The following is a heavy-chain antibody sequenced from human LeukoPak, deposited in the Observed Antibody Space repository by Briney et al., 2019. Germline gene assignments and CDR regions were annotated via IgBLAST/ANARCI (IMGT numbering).Heavy chain of an antibody. V-gene: IGHV4-39*01. D-gene: IGHD3-16*01. J-gene: IGHJ6*03. CDR3: ARLGFYYYMDV. CDR2: IYHSGSN. CDR1: GGSISSSSYY. Sequence: PSETLSLTCTVSGGSISSSSYYGGLSCQPPGEGLEWIGSIYHSGSNYSNTSLKSRVTISVDTSKNQFSLKLSSVTAAAPAVYYCARLGFYYYMDVWGKGTTVTISS.